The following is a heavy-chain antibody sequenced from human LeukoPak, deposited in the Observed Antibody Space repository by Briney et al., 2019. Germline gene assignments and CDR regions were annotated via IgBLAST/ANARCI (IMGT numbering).Heavy chain of an antibody. CDR2: IYYSGST. CDR3: ARRGAGDYEDPMGKYYYYYYGMDV. CDR1: GGSIRSSY. Sequence: SQTLSLTCTVSGGSIRSSYWSWIRQPPGKGLEWIGYIYYSGSTKYNPSLRSRVTISVDTSKNQFSLKLSSVTAADTAVYYCARRGAGDYEDPMGKYYYYYYGMDVWGQGTTVTVSS. V-gene: IGHV4-59*08. D-gene: IGHD4-17*01. J-gene: IGHJ6*02.